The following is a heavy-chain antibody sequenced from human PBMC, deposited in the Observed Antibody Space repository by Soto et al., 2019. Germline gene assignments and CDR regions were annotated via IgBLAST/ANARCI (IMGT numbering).Heavy chain of an antibody. CDR3: ALRYWSSTTCPPLNAYYYMDV. Sequence: EMQLLESGGDLVQPGGSLRLSCAASGFTFSNSAMTWVHQAPGKGLEWVSGISGSGGSTFYAGLVKGRFPISRDISKNTVYMQMNRLKVEDTAIYYCALRYWSSTTCPPLNAYYYMDVWGKGTRVTFA. CDR2: ISGSGGST. J-gene: IGHJ6*03. D-gene: IGHD2-2*01. CDR1: GFTFSNSA. V-gene: IGHV3-23*01.